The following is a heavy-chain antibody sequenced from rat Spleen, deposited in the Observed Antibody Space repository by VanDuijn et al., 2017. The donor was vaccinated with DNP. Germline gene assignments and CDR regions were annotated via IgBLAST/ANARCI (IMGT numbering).Heavy chain of an antibody. CDR1: GFTFSDYY. Sequence: EVQLVESGGGLVQPGRSLKLSCAASGFTFSDYYMAWVRQAPTTGLEWVAYTNYDGGSTYNGDSVKGRFTISRDNAKSTLYLQMNSLRSEDMATYYCARHVLPLRVWDYWGQGVMVTVSS. CDR3: ARHVLPLRVWDY. CDR2: TNYDGGST. V-gene: IGHV5-22*01. D-gene: IGHD1-4*01. J-gene: IGHJ2*01.